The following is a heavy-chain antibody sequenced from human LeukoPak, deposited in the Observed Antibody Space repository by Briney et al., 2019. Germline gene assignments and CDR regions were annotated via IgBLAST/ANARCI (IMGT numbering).Heavy chain of an antibody. CDR3: TRSLDY. CDR2: IKQDGSEA. CDR1: GFTFGSYW. V-gene: IGHV3-7*01. Sequence: AGSLRLSCAASGFTFGSYWMDWVRQSSDQGLEWVANIKQDGSEAYYLDSVKGRFTISRDNAKNALFLQMNSLRAEDTAVYYCTRSLDYWGQGTLVTVSS. J-gene: IGHJ4*02.